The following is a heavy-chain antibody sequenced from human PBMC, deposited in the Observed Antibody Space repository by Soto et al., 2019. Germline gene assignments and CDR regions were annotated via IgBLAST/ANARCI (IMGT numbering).Heavy chain of an antibody. CDR2: IYPDNSDT. Sequence: EVQLVQSGAEVKEPGESLKISCKTSGYSFSTYWIGWVRQTPGKGLEWMGIIYPDNSDTRYSPSFQGQVTLSADKSISTAYLQWSSLKASDTAMYYCARRDNSGFPDYWGQGTLVTVSS. D-gene: IGHD3-22*01. CDR1: GYSFSTYW. CDR3: ARRDNSGFPDY. V-gene: IGHV5-51*01. J-gene: IGHJ4*02.